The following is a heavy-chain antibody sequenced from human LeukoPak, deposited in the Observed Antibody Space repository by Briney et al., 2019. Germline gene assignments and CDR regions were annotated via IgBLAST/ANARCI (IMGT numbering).Heavy chain of an antibody. Sequence: ETLSLTCTVSGGSISSYYWSWIRQPPGKGLEWVGRIKSKTDGGTTDYAAPVKGRFTISRDDSKNTLYLQMNSLKTEDTAVYYCTTGHTYYYGSGSYREYWGQGTLVTVSS. J-gene: IGHJ4*02. V-gene: IGHV3-15*01. CDR2: IKSKTDGGTT. CDR3: TTGHTYYYGSGSYREY. CDR1: GGSISSYY. D-gene: IGHD3-10*01.